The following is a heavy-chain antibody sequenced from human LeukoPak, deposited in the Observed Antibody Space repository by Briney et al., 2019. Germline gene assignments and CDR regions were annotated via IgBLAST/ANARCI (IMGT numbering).Heavy chain of an antibody. CDR2: IYYSGST. D-gene: IGHD5-12*01. Sequence: SETLSLTCTVSGGSISSYDWSWIRQPPGKGLEWIGYIYYSGSTNYNPSLKSRVTTSVDTSKNQFSLKLSSVTAADTAVYYCARGARRDGYNEELDYWGQGTLVTVSS. CDR1: GGSISSYD. V-gene: IGHV4-59*12. J-gene: IGHJ4*02. CDR3: ARGARRDGYNEELDY.